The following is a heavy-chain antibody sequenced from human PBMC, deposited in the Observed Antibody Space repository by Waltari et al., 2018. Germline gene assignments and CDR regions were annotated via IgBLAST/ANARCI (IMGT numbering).Heavy chain of an antibody. J-gene: IGHJ4*02. D-gene: IGHD3-10*01. V-gene: IGHV3-15*07. Sequence: EVQLVESGGGLVEPGGSLRLSCAASGLTVTNAWINWLRLAPGKGLEWVGRIRSKSRGVTTEFAAPAKGRFTISRDDSRNTVYLQLNSLEMEDTAVYYCAAWAGNNYGWGNFHPPFDYWGPGALVTVSS. CDR2: IRSKSRGVTT. CDR1: GLTVTNAW. CDR3: AAWAGNNYGWGNFHPPFDY.